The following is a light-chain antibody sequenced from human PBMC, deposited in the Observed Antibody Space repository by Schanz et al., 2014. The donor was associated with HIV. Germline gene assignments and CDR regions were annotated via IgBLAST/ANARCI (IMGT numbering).Light chain of an antibody. Sequence: QSVLTQPPSVSGAPGQRVTISCTGSSSNIGAGYDVHWYQQLPGTAPKLLIYGNSNRPSGVPDRFSGSKSGTSASLVISGLQSEDEADYYCAAWDVNLNGPVFGGGTKVTVL. CDR2: GNS. CDR3: AAWDVNLNGPV. J-gene: IGLJ2*01. CDR1: SSNIGAGYD. V-gene: IGLV1-40*01.